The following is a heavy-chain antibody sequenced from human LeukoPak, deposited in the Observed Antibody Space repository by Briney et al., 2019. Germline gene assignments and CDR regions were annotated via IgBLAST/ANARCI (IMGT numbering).Heavy chain of an antibody. V-gene: IGHV4-61*02. CDR1: GGSISSGSYY. J-gene: IGHJ4*02. Sequence: PSETLSLTCTVSGGSISSGSYYWSWIRQPAGKGLEWIGRIYTSGSTNYNPSLKSRVTMSVDTSKNQFSLKLSSVTAADTAVYYCARDRYYYDSSGYLLFDYWGQGTLVTVSS. CDR2: IYTSGST. D-gene: IGHD3-22*01. CDR3: ARDRYYYDSSGYLLFDY.